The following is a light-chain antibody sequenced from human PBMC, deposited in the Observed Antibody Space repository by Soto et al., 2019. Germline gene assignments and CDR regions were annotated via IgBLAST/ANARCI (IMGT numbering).Light chain of an antibody. J-gene: IGKJ5*01. CDR2: AAS. Sequence: DIQMTQSPSSLSASVGDRVTITCRASQSISTFLNWYQQKPGKAPKLLIYAASNLQSGVPSRVSDGGYGTDFTLTINTLRPEDFATYYCQQSYNSPPITFGHGTRLEIK. V-gene: IGKV1-39*01. CDR1: QSISTF. CDR3: QQSYNSPPIT.